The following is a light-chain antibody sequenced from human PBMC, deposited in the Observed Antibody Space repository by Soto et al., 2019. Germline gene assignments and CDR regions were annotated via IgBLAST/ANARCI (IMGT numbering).Light chain of an antibody. J-gene: IGKJ2*02. CDR1: QSVRNH. Sequence: EIVLTQSPATLSLSPGERATLSCRTSQSVRNHLVWYQQKPGQAPRLLIYDASIRAAGIPARFRGSGSGTDFTLTITRLEPEDFAVYYCQQYGSSPGTFGQGTKLEIK. CDR3: QQYGSSPGT. V-gene: IGKV3-20*01. CDR2: DAS.